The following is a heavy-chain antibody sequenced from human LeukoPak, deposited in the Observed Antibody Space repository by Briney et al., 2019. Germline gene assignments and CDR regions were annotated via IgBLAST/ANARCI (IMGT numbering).Heavy chain of an antibody. CDR1: GFTFSNAW. CDR2: IKSKTDGGTT. Sequence: GGSLRLSCAASGFTFSNAWMSWVRQAPGKGLQWVGRIKSKTDGGTTDYAAPVKGRFTISRDDSKNTLYLQMNSLRIEDTAVYYCTTIAAAGQADYWGQGTLVTVSS. J-gene: IGHJ4*02. V-gene: IGHV3-15*01. D-gene: IGHD6-13*01. CDR3: TTIAAAGQADY.